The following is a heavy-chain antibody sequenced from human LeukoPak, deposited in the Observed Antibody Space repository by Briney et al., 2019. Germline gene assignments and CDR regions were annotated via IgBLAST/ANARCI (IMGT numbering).Heavy chain of an antibody. CDR2: MNPNSGNT. CDR3: AKGEWFADLPTY. D-gene: IGHD3-10*01. Sequence: ASVKVSCKASGYTFTGYYMHWVRQATGQGLEWMGWMNPNSGNTGYVQKFQGRVSMTRDTSITTAYLEVYSLTSDDTAVYYCAKGEWFADLPTYWGQGTLVTVSS. CDR1: GYTFTGYY. V-gene: IGHV1-8*02. J-gene: IGHJ4*02.